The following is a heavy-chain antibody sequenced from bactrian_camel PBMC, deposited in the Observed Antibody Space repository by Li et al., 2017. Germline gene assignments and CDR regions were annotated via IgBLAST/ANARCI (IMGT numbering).Heavy chain of an antibody. J-gene: IGHJ4*01. CDR2: IRTGSGNT. Sequence: HVQLVESGGGSVQAGGSLRLSCVASQYAYITKCMGWFRQAQGKEREGVAGIRTGSGNTYYADSVKGRFTISRDNAKNTLYLQMNSLKSEDTGLYYCATRARTSRTSYTYWGQGTQVTVS. D-gene: IGHD5*01. CDR3: ATRARTSRTSYTY. V-gene: IGHV3S1*01. CDR1: QYAYITKC.